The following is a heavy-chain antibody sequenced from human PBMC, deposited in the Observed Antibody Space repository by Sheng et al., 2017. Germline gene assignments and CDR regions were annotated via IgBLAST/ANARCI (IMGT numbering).Heavy chain of an antibody. CDR2: IIPILGIA. J-gene: IGHJ3*02. CDR3: ARDGLRRAFDI. D-gene: IGHD4-17*01. Sequence: QVQLVQSGAEVKKPGSSVKVSCKASGGTFSSYTISWVRQAPGQGLEWMGRIIPILGIANYAQKFQGRVTITADKSTSTAYMELSSLRSEDTAVYYCARDGLRRAFDIWGQGTMVTVSS. CDR1: GGTFSSYT. V-gene: IGHV1-69*08.